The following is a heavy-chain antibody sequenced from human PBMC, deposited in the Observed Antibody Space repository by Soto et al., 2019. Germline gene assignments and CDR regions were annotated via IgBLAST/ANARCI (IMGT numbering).Heavy chain of an antibody. CDR3: ARVICSSTSCCGLTPPFDY. D-gene: IGHD2-2*01. CDR2: ISSSSSYI. J-gene: IGHJ4*02. Sequence: GGSLRLSCAAAGFTFSSYSMNWVRQAPGKGLEWVSSISSSSSYIYYADSVKGRFTISRDNAKNSLYLQMNSLRAEDTAVYYCARVICSSTSCCGLTPPFDYWGQGTLVTVSS. CDR1: GFTFSSYS. V-gene: IGHV3-21*01.